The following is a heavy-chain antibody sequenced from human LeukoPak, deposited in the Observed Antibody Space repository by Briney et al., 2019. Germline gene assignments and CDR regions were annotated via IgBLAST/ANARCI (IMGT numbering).Heavy chain of an antibody. CDR3: ARRLKISQGGTTDY. Sequence: GESLEISCQPSGSTFISYWIGWVRQLPGKGLEWRGIIFPSDSDTSYSPLFKGQVTISADRSITTAYRQWSSLRASDTAMYYCARRLKISQGGTTDYWGQGTLVTVSS. J-gene: IGHJ4*02. D-gene: IGHD1-1*01. CDR2: IFPSDSDT. CDR1: GSTFISYW. V-gene: IGHV5-51*01.